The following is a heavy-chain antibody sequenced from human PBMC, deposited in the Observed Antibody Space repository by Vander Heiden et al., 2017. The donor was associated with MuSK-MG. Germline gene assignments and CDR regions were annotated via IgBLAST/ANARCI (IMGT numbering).Heavy chain of an antibody. D-gene: IGHD6-13*01. J-gene: IGHJ4*02. V-gene: IGHV3-30*03. CDR2: VSSDGNNK. CDR1: GFALSNYG. Sequence: QVRLVESGGGVVQPGRSLRLSCAASGFALSNYGMHWVRQAPGNGLDWVAIVSSDGNNKYYADSVKGRFTISRDNSKNTLYLQMNNLRAEDTAVYYCARAPGYSSSWYLPYYFDYWGQGTLVTVSS. CDR3: ARAPGYSSSWYLPYYFDY.